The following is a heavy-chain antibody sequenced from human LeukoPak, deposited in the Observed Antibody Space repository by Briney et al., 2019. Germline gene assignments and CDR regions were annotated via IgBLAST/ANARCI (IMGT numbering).Heavy chain of an antibody. V-gene: IGHV4-59*08. J-gene: IGHJ6*02. Sequence: SETLSLTCTVSGGSISSYYWSWIRQPPGKGLEWIGYIYYSGSTNYNPSLKSRVTISVDTSKNQFSLKLSSVTAADTAVYYCARHGVVGAKAYYHYYYGMDVWGQGTTVTVSS. CDR2: IYYSGST. CDR1: GGSISSYY. CDR3: ARHGVVGAKAYYHYYYGMDV. D-gene: IGHD1-26*01.